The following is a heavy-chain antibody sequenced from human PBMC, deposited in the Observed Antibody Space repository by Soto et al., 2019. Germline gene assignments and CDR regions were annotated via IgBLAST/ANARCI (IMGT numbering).Heavy chain of an antibody. CDR1: GGSFSGYY. D-gene: IGHD3-9*01. CDR2: INHSGST. J-gene: IGHJ4*02. Sequence: QVQLQQWGAGLLKPSETLSLTCAVYGGSFSGYYWSWIRQPPGKGLEWIGEINHSGSTNYNPSLKSRVTISVDTSKNQFSLKLSSVTAADTAVYYCASNSYDILTGYYTSEVWGQGTLVTVSS. V-gene: IGHV4-34*01. CDR3: ASNSYDILTGYYTSEV.